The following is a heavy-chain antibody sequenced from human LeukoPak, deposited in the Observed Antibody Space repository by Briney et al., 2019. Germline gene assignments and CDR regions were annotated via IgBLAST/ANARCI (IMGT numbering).Heavy chain of an antibody. J-gene: IGHJ1*01. CDR3: ARAPGRSRAHAN. CDR1: GYTFTCYY. CDR2: INPSSGGT. D-gene: IGHD2-2*01. V-gene: IGHV1-2*02. Sequence: ASVKVSCKAAGYTFTCYYIHWVRQAPGQGLEWMGWINPSSGGTKYAQKVQGRVSMTRYTSISTAYMELSRLRPDDTAVYYCARAPGRSRAHANWGQGTLVTVSS.